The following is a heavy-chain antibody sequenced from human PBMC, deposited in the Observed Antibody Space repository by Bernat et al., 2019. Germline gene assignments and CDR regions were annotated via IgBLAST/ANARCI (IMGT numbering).Heavy chain of an antibody. Sequence: QLQLHESGPGLVKPSETLSLTCTVSGGSITSSSYYWGWIRQPPGKGLEWIGSIYYSGSTYYNPSLKSRVTISVDTSKNQFSLKLSSVTAADTAVYYCARPTIYDSSGYYFDYWGQGTLVTVSS. V-gene: IGHV4-39*01. CDR2: IYYSGST. D-gene: IGHD3-22*01. J-gene: IGHJ4*02. CDR1: GGSITSSSYY. CDR3: ARPTIYDSSGYYFDY.